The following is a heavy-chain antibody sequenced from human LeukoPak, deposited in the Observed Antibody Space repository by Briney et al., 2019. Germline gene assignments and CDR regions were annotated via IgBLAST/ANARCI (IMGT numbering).Heavy chain of an antibody. J-gene: IGHJ4*02. CDR3: ATLGISGYFRDY. Sequence: GASVKVSCKGSGYTFTDYYIHWVRQAPGQGLEWMGWINPKSGSTNYAQKFQGRVTMTRDTSISTAYMELRSDDTAVYYCATLGISGYFRDYWGQGTLVTVSS. CDR2: INPKSGST. V-gene: IGHV1-2*02. CDR1: GYTFTDYY. D-gene: IGHD3-22*01.